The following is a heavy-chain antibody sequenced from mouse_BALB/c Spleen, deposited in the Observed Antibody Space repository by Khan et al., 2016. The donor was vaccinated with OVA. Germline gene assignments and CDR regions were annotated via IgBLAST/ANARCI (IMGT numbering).Heavy chain of an antibody. CDR1: GDSITSGY. D-gene: IGHD1-1*01. CDR3: ACELRGFAY. CDR2: ISYSGNT. V-gene: IGHV3-8*02. J-gene: IGHJ3*01. Sequence: EVQLQESGPSLVKPSQTLSLTCSATGDSITSGYWNWIRKFPGNKLEYMGYISYSGNTYYNQSLKSRISITRDTSKSRYYLQFNSGTTEVTATYYCACELRGFAYWGQGTLVTVSA.